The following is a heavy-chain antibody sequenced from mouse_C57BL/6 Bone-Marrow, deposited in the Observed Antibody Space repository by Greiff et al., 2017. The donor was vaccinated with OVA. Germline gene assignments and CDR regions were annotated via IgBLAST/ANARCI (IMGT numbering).Heavy chain of an antibody. J-gene: IGHJ2*01. Sequence: QVQLQQPGAELVKPGASVKMSCKASGYTFTSYWITWVKQRPGQGLEWIGDIYPGSGSTNYNEKLKSKATLTVDTSSSTAYMQLSSLTSEVSAFEYCARDWGHDWGQGTTLTVSS. V-gene: IGHV1-55*01. CDR3: ARDWGHD. CDR1: GYTFTSYW. CDR2: IYPGSGST. D-gene: IGHD4-1*01.